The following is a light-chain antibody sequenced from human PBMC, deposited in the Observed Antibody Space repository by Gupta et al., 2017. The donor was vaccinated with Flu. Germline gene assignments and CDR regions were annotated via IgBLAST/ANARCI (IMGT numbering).Light chain of an antibody. CDR2: DAS. V-gene: IGKV3-11*01. Sequence: ATLSLSPGERATLSCRASQSVRSYLAWYEQKPGQAPRLLIYDASNRDTGIPARFSGSGSGTDFTLTISSREPEDFAVYYCQQRSNWPHNTFGQGTTLAIK. CDR1: QSVRSY. CDR3: QQRSNWPHNT. J-gene: IGKJ2*01.